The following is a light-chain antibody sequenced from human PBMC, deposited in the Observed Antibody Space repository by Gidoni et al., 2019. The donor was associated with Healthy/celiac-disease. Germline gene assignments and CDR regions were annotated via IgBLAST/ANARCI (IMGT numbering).Light chain of an antibody. V-gene: IGKV1-5*01. Sequence: DIPMTQSPSTLSASVGDRVTITCRASQSISSWLAWFQQKPGKAPKLLIYDASILESGVPSRFSGSGSGTEFTLTISSLQPDDFATYYCQQYNSYPCTFGQGTKLEIK. CDR2: DAS. CDR1: QSISSW. CDR3: QQYNSYPCT. J-gene: IGKJ2*02.